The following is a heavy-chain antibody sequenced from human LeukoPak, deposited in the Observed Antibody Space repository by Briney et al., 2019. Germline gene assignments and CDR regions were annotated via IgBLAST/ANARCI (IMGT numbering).Heavy chain of an antibody. CDR3: ARSGWFGEYSFDY. Sequence: SQTPSLTCTVSGGSFSSGSYYWSWIRQHPGKGLEWIGYIYYSGSTYYNPSLKSRVTISVDTSKNQFSLKLSSVTAADTAVYYCARSGWFGEYSFDYWGQGTLVTVSS. CDR2: IYYSGST. D-gene: IGHD3-10*01. J-gene: IGHJ4*02. CDR1: GGSFSSGSYY. V-gene: IGHV4-31*03.